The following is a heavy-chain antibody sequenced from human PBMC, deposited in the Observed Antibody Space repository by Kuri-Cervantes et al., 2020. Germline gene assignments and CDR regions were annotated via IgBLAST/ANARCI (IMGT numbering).Heavy chain of an antibody. D-gene: IGHD4-11*01. CDR2: IYYSGST. V-gene: IGHV4-39*07. Sequence: ESLKISCTVPGGSISSSSYYWGWIRQPPGKGLEWIGSIYYSGSTYYNPSLKSRVTISVDTSKNQFSLKLSSVTAADTAVYYCARDHYSNYVWGMNWFDPWGQGTLVTISS. CDR1: GGSISSSSYY. CDR3: ARDHYSNYVWGMNWFDP. J-gene: IGHJ5*02.